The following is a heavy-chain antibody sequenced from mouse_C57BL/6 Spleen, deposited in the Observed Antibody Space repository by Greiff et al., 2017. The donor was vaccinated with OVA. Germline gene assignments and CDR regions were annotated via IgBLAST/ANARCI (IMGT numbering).Heavy chain of an antibody. CDR3: AAIYDGYSAWFAY. J-gene: IGHJ3*01. V-gene: IGHV3-6*01. D-gene: IGHD2-3*01. CDR1: GYSITSGYY. Sequence: ESGPGLVKPSQSLSLTCSVTGYSITSGYYWNWIRQFPGNKLEWMGYISYDGSNNYNPSLKNRISITRDTSKNQFFLKLNSVTTEDTATYYCAAIYDGYSAWFAYWGQGTLVTVSA. CDR2: ISYDGSN.